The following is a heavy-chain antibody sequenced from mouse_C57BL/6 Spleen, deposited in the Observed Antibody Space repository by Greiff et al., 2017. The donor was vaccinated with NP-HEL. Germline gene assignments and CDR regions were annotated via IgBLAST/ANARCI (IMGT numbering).Heavy chain of an antibody. CDR3: ASNYGSSPFDY. V-gene: IGHV1-4*01. Sequence: QVQLQQSGAELARPGASVKMSCKASGYTFTSYTMHWVKQRPGQGLEWIGYINPSSGYTKYNQKFKDKATLTADKSSSTAYMQLSSPTSENSAVYYSASNYGSSPFDYWGQGTTLTVSS. CDR2: INPSSGYT. D-gene: IGHD1-1*01. CDR1: GYTFTSYT. J-gene: IGHJ2*01.